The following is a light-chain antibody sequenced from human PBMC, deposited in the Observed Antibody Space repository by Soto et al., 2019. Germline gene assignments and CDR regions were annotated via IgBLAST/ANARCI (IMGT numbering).Light chain of an antibody. CDR1: QSVSSSY. V-gene: IGKV3-20*01. CDR2: GAS. J-gene: IGKJ1*01. Sequence: EIGWTQSPGTLSLSPGERATLSCRASQSVSSSYLAWYQQKPGQAPRLLIYGASSRATGIPDRFSGSGSGTDFTLTISRLEPEDFAVYYCQQYGSSQSFGQGTKVEIK. CDR3: QQYGSSQS.